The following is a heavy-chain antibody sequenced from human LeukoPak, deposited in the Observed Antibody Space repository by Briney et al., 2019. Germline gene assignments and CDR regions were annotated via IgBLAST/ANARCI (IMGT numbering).Heavy chain of an antibody. J-gene: IGHJ4*02. CDR2: IHYTGGT. Sequence: SETLSLTCAVYGGSISGYYWCWIRQPPGKGLEWVGEIHYTGGTSYNPSLKSRATISIDTSKNQLSLKLSSVTAADTAVYYCARGNILSGYCFDFWGQGALVTVSS. CDR3: ARGNILSGYCFDF. CDR1: GGSISGYY. D-gene: IGHD3-9*01. V-gene: IGHV4-34*01.